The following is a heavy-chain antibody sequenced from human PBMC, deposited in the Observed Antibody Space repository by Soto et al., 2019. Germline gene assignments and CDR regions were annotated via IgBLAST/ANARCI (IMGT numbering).Heavy chain of an antibody. J-gene: IGHJ4*02. D-gene: IGHD5-18*01. V-gene: IGHV3-30*18. Sequence: QVQLVESGGGVVQPGRSLRLSCAASGFTFSSYGLHWVRQAPGKGLEWVAVISYDGSNKYYADSVKGRFTISRDNSKNTLYLQMNSLRAEDPAVYYCAKEYAAMATNTFDYWGQGTLVTVSS. CDR2: ISYDGSNK. CDR3: AKEYAAMATNTFDY. CDR1: GFTFSSYG.